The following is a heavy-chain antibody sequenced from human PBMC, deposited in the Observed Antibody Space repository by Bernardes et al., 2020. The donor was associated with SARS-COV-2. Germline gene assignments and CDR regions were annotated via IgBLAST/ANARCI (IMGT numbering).Heavy chain of an antibody. CDR2: ISYSGST. V-gene: IGHV4-39*01. D-gene: IGHD3-3*01. J-gene: IGHJ5*02. Sequence: SETLSLTCTVSGGSITIGTYFWAWIRQSPGKGLEWIGSISYSGSTHYNPSLKSRVTISGDTSKNQFSLKLSSVTAADTAVYYCGRQTITIFGVVTRRDPGWLDPWGQGSLVTVSS. CDR1: GGSITIGTYF. CDR3: GRQTITIFGVVTRRDPGWLDP.